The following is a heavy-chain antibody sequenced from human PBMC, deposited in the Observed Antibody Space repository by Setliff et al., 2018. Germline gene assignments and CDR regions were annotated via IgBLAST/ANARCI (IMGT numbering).Heavy chain of an antibody. V-gene: IGHV1-2*02. CDR2: ISAYNGNT. CDR1: GYTFTGYY. CDR3: ARETGNYDY. J-gene: IGHJ4*02. D-gene: IGHD1-7*01. Sequence: ASVKVSCKASGYTFTGYYMHWVRQAPGQGLEWMGWISAYNGNTNYAQKFQGRVTMTRDTSISTAYMELSRLRSDDTAVYYCARETGNYDYWGQGTLVTVSS.